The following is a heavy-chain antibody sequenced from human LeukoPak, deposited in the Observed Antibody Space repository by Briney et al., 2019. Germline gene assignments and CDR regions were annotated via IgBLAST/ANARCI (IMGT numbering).Heavy chain of an antibody. CDR3: ARDPRDGYGHFDQ. J-gene: IGHJ4*02. D-gene: IGHD5-24*01. V-gene: IGHV3-66*02. CDR2: IYIDGYT. CDR1: GFTFSGNH. Sequence: PGGSLRLSCAASGFTFSGNHMNWVRQAPGKGLEWISAIYIDGYTYYADSVKGRFTISRDNSKNTLYLQMNSLKPDDSAIYYCARDPRDGYGHFDQWGQGTLVSVSS.